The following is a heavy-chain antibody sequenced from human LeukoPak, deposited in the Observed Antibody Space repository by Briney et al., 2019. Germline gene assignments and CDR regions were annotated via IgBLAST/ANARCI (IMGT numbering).Heavy chain of an antibody. J-gene: IGHJ4*02. D-gene: IGHD6-19*01. CDR1: GYTFTGYY. V-gene: IGHV1-2*02. CDR2: INPNSGGT. Sequence: ASVKVSCKASGYTFTGYYMHWVRQAPGQGLEWMGWINPNSGGTNYAQKFQGRVTMTRDTSISTAYMELSRLRSDDTAVYYCARSLYSSGWSPDYWGQGTPVNVS. CDR3: ARSLYSSGWSPDY.